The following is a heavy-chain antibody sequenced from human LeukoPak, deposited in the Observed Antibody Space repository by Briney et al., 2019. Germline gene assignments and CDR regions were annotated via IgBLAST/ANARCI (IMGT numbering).Heavy chain of an antibody. CDR2: IYHSGST. J-gene: IGHJ5*02. Sequence: PSETLSLTCAVSGYSISSGYYWGWIRQPPGQGLEWIGSIYHSGSTYYNPSLKSRVTIPVDTSKNQFSLKLSSVTAADTAVYYCARCRSPEGRWFDPWGQGTLVTVSS. V-gene: IGHV4-38-2*01. CDR1: GYSISSGYY. D-gene: IGHD6-6*01. CDR3: ARCRSPEGRWFDP.